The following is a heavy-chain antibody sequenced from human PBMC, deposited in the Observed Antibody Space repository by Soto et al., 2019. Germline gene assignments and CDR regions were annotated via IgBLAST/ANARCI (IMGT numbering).Heavy chain of an antibody. J-gene: IGHJ6*04. CDR2: IIPILGIA. Sequence: GASVNVSCKASRGTFSSHTISWVRQAPGQGLEWMGRIIPILGIANYAQKFQGRVTITADKSTSTAYMELSSLRSEDTAVYYCARERGVGATLTLHSYGMDVWGKGTTVTVSS. V-gene: IGHV1-69*04. D-gene: IGHD1-26*01. CDR1: RGTFSSHT. CDR3: ARERGVGATLTLHSYGMDV.